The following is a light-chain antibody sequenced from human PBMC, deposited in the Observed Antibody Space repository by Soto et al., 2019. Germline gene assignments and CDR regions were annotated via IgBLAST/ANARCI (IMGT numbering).Light chain of an antibody. CDR1: QSVSSK. V-gene: IGKV3-15*01. Sequence: EIVMTQSPATLSVSPWEGATLSCRASQSVSSKLAWYQQKPGQAPRLLIYGASTRATGILGRFSGSGSGTEFTLIISSLQSEDSAVYYCQQYNSWRWTFGQGTKVEIK. J-gene: IGKJ1*01. CDR3: QQYNSWRWT. CDR2: GAS.